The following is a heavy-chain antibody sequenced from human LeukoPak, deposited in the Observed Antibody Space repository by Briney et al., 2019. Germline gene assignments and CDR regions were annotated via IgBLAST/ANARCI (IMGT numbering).Heavy chain of an antibody. CDR1: GGSISSSSYY. CDR3: ARVGPWVNPDYYYYYMDV. J-gene: IGHJ6*03. V-gene: IGHV4-39*07. CDR2: IYYSGST. D-gene: IGHD1-14*01. Sequence: SETLSLTCTVSGGSISSSSYYWGWIRQPPGKGLEWIGSIYYSGSTYYNPSLKSRVTISVDTSKNQFSPKLSSVTAADTAVYYCARVGPWVNPDYYYYYMDVWGKGTTVTVSS.